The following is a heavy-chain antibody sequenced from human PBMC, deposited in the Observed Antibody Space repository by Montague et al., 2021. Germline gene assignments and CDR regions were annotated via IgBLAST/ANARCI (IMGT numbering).Heavy chain of an antibody. J-gene: IGHJ4*02. CDR1: GGSISSSSYY. Sequence: SETLSLTCTVSGGSISSSSYYWGWIRQSPGKGLEWIGEVEHIGSTNYNPSPKSRVTMSVDKSKNQFSLKLRSVTAADTAVYYCASDRGPFDYWGQGTVATISS. CDR3: ASDRGPFDY. D-gene: IGHD3-10*01. CDR2: VEHIGST. V-gene: IGHV4-39*02.